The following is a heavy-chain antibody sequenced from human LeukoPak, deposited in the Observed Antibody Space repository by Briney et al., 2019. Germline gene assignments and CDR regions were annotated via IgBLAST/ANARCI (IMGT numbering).Heavy chain of an antibody. CDR2: ISSSSSYI. CDR3: ARDGHGDYGDYNGPLNWFDP. D-gene: IGHD4-17*01. CDR1: GFTFSSYS. J-gene: IGHJ5*02. V-gene: IGHV3-21*01. Sequence: SGGSLRLSCAASGFTFSSYSMNWVRQAPGKGLEWVSSISSSSSYIYYADSVKGRFTISGDNAKNSLYLQMNSLRAEDTAVYYCARDGHGDYGDYNGPLNWFDPWGQGTLVTVSS.